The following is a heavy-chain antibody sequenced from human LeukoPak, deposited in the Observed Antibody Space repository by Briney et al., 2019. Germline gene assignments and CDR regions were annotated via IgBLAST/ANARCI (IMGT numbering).Heavy chain of an antibody. CDR2: IYTSGST. CDR1: NGSISSYY. D-gene: IGHD2-15*01. V-gene: IGHV4-4*07. Sequence: PSETLSLTCTVSNGSISSYYWSWIRQPAGKGLEWIGRIYTSGSTSYNLSLKSRVTMSVDMSKNQFSLKLSSVTAADTAVYYCARHENIVVVVAATGFDNWGQGTLVTVSS. CDR3: ARHENIVVVVAATGFDN. J-gene: IGHJ4*02.